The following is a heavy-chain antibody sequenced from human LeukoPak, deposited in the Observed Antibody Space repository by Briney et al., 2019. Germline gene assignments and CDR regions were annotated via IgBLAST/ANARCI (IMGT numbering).Heavy chain of an antibody. D-gene: IGHD3-22*01. J-gene: IGHJ4*02. CDR2: ISSSSSYI. V-gene: IGHV3-21*01. CDR3: ARDGVSGYSDYDY. CDR1: GFTFSSYS. Sequence: RPGGSLRLSCAASGFTFSSYSMNWVRQAPGKGLEWVSSISSSSSYIYYADSVKGRFAISRDNAKNSLYLQMNSLRAEDTAVYYCARDGVSGYSDYDYWGQGTLVTVSS.